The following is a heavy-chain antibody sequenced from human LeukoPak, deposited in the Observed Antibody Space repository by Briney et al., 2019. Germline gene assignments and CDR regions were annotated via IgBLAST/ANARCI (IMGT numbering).Heavy chain of an antibody. CDR3: ARPMIRGVISDYYYGVDV. V-gene: IGHV3-21*01. CDR2: ISSSSSYI. Sequence: PGGSLRLSCAASGXTFSSYSMNWVRQAPGKGLEWVSSISSSSSYIYYADSVKGRFTISRDNAKNSLYLQMNSLRAEDTAVYYCARPMIRGVISDYYYGVDVWGQGTTVTVSS. CDR1: GXTFSSYS. J-gene: IGHJ6*02. D-gene: IGHD3-10*01.